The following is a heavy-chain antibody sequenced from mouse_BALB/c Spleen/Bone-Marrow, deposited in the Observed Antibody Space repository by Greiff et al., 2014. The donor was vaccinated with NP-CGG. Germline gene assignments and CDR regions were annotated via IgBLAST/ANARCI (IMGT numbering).Heavy chain of an antibody. D-gene: IGHD2-14*01. V-gene: IGHV1-87*01. J-gene: IGHJ4*01. CDR2: IYPGDGDT. CDR1: GYTFTSYW. Sequence: QVQLQQSGAELARPGASVKLSCKASGYTFTSYWMQWVKQRPGQGLEWIGAIYPGDGDTRFTQKFKGKATLTADKSSSTAYMQLSNLASEDSAVYYCARAKRYGEMDYWGQGTSVTVSS. CDR3: ARAKRYGEMDY.